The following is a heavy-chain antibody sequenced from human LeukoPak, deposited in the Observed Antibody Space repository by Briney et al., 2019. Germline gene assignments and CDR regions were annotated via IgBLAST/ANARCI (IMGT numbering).Heavy chain of an antibody. CDR2: VSDSGST. CDR3: ARDLRHYNILTGYDSEGFDI. CDR1: GGSISNYY. Sequence: PSETLSLTCTVSGGSISNYYWSWIRQPPGKRLEWIGYVSDSGSTNYNPSFKSRVTISVDTSKNQFSLKLSSVTAADTALYYCARDLRHYNILTGYDSEGFDIWGQGTTVTVSS. V-gene: IGHV4-59*01. D-gene: IGHD3-9*01. J-gene: IGHJ3*02.